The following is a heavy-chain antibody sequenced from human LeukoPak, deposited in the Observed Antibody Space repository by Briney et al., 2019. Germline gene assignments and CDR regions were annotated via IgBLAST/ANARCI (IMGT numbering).Heavy chain of an antibody. J-gene: IGHJ5*02. CDR1: GGSISSGSYY. CDR3: ARDGYSSSWYGGGWFDP. CDR2: IYTSGST. Sequence: SETLSLTCTVSGGSISSGSYYWSWIRQPAGKGLEWIRRIYTSGSTNYNPSLKSRVTISVDTSKNQFSLKLSSVTAADTAVYYCARDGYSSSWYGGGWFDPWGQGTLVTVSS. D-gene: IGHD6-13*01. V-gene: IGHV4-61*02.